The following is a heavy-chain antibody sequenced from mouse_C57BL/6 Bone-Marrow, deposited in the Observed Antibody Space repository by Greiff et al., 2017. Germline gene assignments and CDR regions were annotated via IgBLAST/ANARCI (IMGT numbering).Heavy chain of an antibody. CDR3: ARRIIYYDYDVGFAY. V-gene: IGHV1-64*01. D-gene: IGHD2-4*01. CDR2: IHPNSGST. CDR1: GYTFTSYW. Sequence: QVQLQQPGAELVKPGASVKLSCKASGYTFTSYWMHWVKQRPGQGLEWIGMIHPNSGSTNYNEKFKSKATLTVDKSSSTAYMQLSSLTSEDSAVYYCARRIIYYDYDVGFAYWGQGTLVTVSA. J-gene: IGHJ3*01.